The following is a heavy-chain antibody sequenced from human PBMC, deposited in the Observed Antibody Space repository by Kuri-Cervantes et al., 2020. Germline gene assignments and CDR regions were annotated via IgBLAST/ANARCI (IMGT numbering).Heavy chain of an antibody. CDR2: IYYSGNT. D-gene: IGHD3-9*01. Sequence: SETLSLTCTVSGGSVSSRSYFWSWIRQPPGKGLEWIGYIYYSGNTNYNPSLKSRVTISVDTSKNQFSLKLSSVTAADTAVYYCARATTGSSYFDWIFWDYGMDVWGQGTTVTVSS. CDR1: GGSVSSRSYF. J-gene: IGHJ6*02. CDR3: ARATTGSSYFDWIFWDYGMDV. V-gene: IGHV4-61*01.